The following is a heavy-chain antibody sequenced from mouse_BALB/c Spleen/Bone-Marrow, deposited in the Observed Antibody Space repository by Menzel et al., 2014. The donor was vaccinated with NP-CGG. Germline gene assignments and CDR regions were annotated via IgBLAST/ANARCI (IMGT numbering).Heavy chain of an antibody. D-gene: IGHD1-2*01. Sequence: EVKLMESGGGLVQPTGSLKLSCAASGFTFNTYAMNWVRQAPGKGLEWVARIRSKSNNFATYYADSVKDRFTISRDDSQSMLYLQMNNLKTEDTAMYYCVRRDSGYGGFAYWGQGTLVPVSA. V-gene: IGHV10-1*02. CDR2: IRSKSNNFAT. CDR1: GFTFNTYA. J-gene: IGHJ3*01. CDR3: VRRDSGYGGFAY.